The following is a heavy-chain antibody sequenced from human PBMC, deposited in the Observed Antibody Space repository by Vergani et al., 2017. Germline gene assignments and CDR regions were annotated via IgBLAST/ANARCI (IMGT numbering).Heavy chain of an antibody. CDR1: GFSYSNYA. CDR2: ISNEGSNK. V-gene: IGHV3-30-3*01. Sequence: QVQLVESGGGVVQPGRSLRLSCAASGFSYSNYAMHWVRQAPGKGLEWLAIISNEGSNKYYADSVKGRFTISRDNSKNTLYLQMNSLRAEDTAVYYCASDLSAQVVVPYYFDYWGQGTLVTVSS. J-gene: IGHJ4*02. D-gene: IGHD2-15*01. CDR3: ASDLSAQVVVPYYFDY.